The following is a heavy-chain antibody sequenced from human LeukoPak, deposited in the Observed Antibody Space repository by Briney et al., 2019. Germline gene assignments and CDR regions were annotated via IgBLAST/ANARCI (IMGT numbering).Heavy chain of an antibody. Sequence: GASVKVSCKASGYTFTGHYMHWVRQAPGQGLEWMGWINHNSGGTNYAQKFQGRVTMTRDTSISTAYMELSRLRSDDTAVYYCARTHRGSSWDVPFDYWGQGTLVTVSS. CDR1: GYTFTGHY. J-gene: IGHJ4*02. V-gene: IGHV1-2*02. CDR3: ARTHRGSSWDVPFDY. CDR2: INHNSGGT. D-gene: IGHD6-13*01.